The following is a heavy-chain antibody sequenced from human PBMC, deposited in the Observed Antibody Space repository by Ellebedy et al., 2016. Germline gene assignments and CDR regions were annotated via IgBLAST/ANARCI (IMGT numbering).Heavy chain of an antibody. CDR2: INPNSGGT. J-gene: IGHJ6*02. V-gene: IGHV1-2*04. D-gene: IGHD6-13*01. Sequence: ASVKVSCKASGYTFTGYYMHWVRQAPGQGLEWMGWINPNSGGTNYAQKFQGWVTMTRDTSISTAYMELSRLRSDDTAVYYCVCSSNHYYYGMDVWGQGTTVTVSS. CDR3: VCSSNHYYYGMDV. CDR1: GYTFTGYY.